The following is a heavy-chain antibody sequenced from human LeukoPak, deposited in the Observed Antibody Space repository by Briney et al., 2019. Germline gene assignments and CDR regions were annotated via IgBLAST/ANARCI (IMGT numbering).Heavy chain of an antibody. D-gene: IGHD2-2*01. CDR2: ISAYNGNT. J-gene: IGHJ5*02. Sequence: ASVKVSCKASGYTFSTYGINWVRQAPGQGLEWMGWISAYNGNTNFAQNFRGRVTMTTDTSTSTAYMELRSLRSDDTAVYYCAREGNTTYNWFDPWGKGTLVTVSS. V-gene: IGHV1-18*01. CDR3: AREGNTTYNWFDP. CDR1: GYTFSTYG.